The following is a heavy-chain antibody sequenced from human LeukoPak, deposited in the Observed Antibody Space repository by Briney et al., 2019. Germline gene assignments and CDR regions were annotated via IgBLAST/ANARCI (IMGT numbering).Heavy chain of an antibody. Sequence: PGGSLRLSCAASGFTFDDYAMHWVRQAPGKGLEWVSLISGDGGSTYYADSVKGRFTISRDNSKNSLYLQMNSLRTEDTALYYCAKELWFGEQYYGMDVWGQGTTVTVSS. J-gene: IGHJ6*02. CDR1: GFTFDDYA. CDR2: ISGDGGST. D-gene: IGHD3-10*01. CDR3: AKELWFGEQYYGMDV. V-gene: IGHV3-43*02.